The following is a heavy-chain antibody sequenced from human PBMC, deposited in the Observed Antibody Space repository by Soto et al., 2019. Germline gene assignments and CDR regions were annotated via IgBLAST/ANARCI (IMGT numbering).Heavy chain of an antibody. V-gene: IGHV1-8*01. CDR1: GYTFTSHD. CDR2: MNPNSGNT. D-gene: IGHD4-17*01. J-gene: IGHJ4*02. CDR3: ARCDYGGYARFDY. Sequence: QVQLVQSGAEVKKSGASVKVSCKASGYTFTSHDINWVRQATGQGLEWMGWMNPNSGNTGYAQKFQGRVTMNSNTSISTAWVELSCLRSEDAAVYYCARCDYGGYARFDYWGQGTLVTVSS.